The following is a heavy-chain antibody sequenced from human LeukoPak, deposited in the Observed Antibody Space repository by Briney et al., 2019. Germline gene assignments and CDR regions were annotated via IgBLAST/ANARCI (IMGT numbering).Heavy chain of an antibody. CDR2: IYYSGST. Sequence: SETLSLTCTVSGGSISSYYWSWIRQPPGEGLEWIGYIYYSGSTNYNPSLKSRVTISVDTSKNQFSLKLSSVTAADTAVYYCARGGIAARPFYYYYYMDVWGKGTTVTVSS. V-gene: IGHV4-59*01. J-gene: IGHJ6*03. CDR3: ARGGIAARPFYYYYYMDV. CDR1: GGSISSYY. D-gene: IGHD6-6*01.